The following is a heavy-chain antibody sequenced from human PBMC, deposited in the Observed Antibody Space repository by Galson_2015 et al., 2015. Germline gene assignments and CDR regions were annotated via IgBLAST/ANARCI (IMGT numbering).Heavy chain of an antibody. D-gene: IGHD6-6*01. CDR3: ALLAARPG. V-gene: IGHV3-74*01. CDR1: GFTFSSYS. Sequence: SLRLSCAASGFTFSSYSMNWVRQPPGKGLVWVSRINSDGSSTSYADSVKGRFTISRDNAKNTLYLQMNSLRAEDTAVYYCALLAARPGWGQGTLVTVSS. CDR2: INSDGSST. J-gene: IGHJ4*02.